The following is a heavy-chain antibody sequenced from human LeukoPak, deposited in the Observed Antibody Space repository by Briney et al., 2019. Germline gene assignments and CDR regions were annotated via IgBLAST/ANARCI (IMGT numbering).Heavy chain of an antibody. CDR1: GFTFSSYA. D-gene: IGHD1-26*01. Sequence: GGSLRLSCAASGFTFSSYAVSWVRQAPGKGLEWVSAISGSGGSTYYADSVKGRFTISRDNSKNTLYLQMNSLRAEDTAVYYCAKGSIVGTHRLGYWGQGTLVTVSS. CDR2: ISGSGGST. CDR3: AKGSIVGTHRLGY. V-gene: IGHV3-23*01. J-gene: IGHJ4*02.